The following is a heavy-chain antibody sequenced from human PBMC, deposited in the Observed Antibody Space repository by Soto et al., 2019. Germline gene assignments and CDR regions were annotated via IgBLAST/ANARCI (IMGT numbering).Heavy chain of an antibody. CDR2: ISHSGST. V-gene: IGHV4-4*02. D-gene: IGHD3-3*01. Sequence: SETLSLTCAVSGDSINSSHWWNWVRQPPGKGLEWIGQISHSGSTNYNPSLTSRVSLSLDTDQDTFYLKLASVSAADTAVYYCARMEAQGNLHEYFEYWGQGIPATVSS. CDR1: GDSINSSHW. J-gene: IGHJ4*02. CDR3: ARMEAQGNLHEYFEY.